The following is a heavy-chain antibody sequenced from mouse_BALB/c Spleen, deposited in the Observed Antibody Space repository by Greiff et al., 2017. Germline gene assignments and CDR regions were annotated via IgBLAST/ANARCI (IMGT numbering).Heavy chain of an antibody. CDR2: INPSTGYT. D-gene: IGHD2-2*01. CDR3: ARGHGYEPMDY. Sequence: QVHVKQSGAELAKPGASVKMSCKASGYTFTSYWMHWVKQRPGQGLEWIGYINPSTGYTEYNQKFKDKATLTADKSSSTAYMQLSSLTSEDSAVYYCARGHGYEPMDYWGQGTSVTVSS. J-gene: IGHJ4*01. V-gene: IGHV1-7*01. CDR1: GYTFTSYW.